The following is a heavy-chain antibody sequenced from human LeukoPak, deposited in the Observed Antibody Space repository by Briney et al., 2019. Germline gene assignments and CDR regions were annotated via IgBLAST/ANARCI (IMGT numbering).Heavy chain of an antibody. Sequence: ASVKVSCKASGYTFTSYGISWVRQAPGQGLEWMGWISAYNGNTNYAQKLQGRVTMTTDTSTSTAYMELRSLRSDDTAVYYCARVGGLTMVRDPFDYWGQGTLVIVSS. J-gene: IGHJ4*02. CDR2: ISAYNGNT. CDR1: GYTFTSYG. D-gene: IGHD3-10*01. V-gene: IGHV1-18*01. CDR3: ARVGGLTMVRDPFDY.